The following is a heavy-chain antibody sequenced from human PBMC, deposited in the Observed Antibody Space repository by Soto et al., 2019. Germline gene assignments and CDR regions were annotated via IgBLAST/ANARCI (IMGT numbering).Heavy chain of an antibody. CDR1: GGSISSYY. Sequence: SETLSLTCTVSGGSISSYYWSWIRQPPGKGLEWIGYIYYSGSSSYNPSLKSRVTISVDTSKNQFSLKLSSVTAADTAVYYCASGSGGVTMNYWGQGTLVTVSS. V-gene: IGHV4-59*01. J-gene: IGHJ4*02. D-gene: IGHD3-22*01. CDR2: IYYSGSS. CDR3: ASGSGGVTMNY.